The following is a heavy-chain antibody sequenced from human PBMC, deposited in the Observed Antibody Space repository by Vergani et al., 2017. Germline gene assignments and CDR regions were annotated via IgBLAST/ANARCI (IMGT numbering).Heavy chain of an antibody. CDR2: IYNSGNI. J-gene: IGHJ4*02. Sequence: QVQLQESGPGLVRPSETLSLTCRVSGDSIARGSWYWSWIRQPAGKTLEWIGRIYNSGNINRNPSLSIRATLSMDTSKNEFSLTLTSVTATDTAVYYCARSREGVPYYWGQGILVTISS. CDR1: GDSIARGSWY. D-gene: IGHD3-10*01. CDR3: ARSREGVPYY. V-gene: IGHV4-61*02.